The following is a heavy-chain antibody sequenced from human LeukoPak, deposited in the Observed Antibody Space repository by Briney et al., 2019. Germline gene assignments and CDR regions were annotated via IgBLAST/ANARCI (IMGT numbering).Heavy chain of an antibody. Sequence: SETLSLTCTVSGDSISGDFWSWIRQPPGKGLDFIGYISVTGRINYNPSLKSRVSISTDTSKNQFSLKVHSVTAADTAVYYCARADPQYYDFWSGYWAFDYWGQGTLVTVSS. V-gene: IGHV4-59*12. CDR3: ARADPQYYDFWSGYWAFDY. J-gene: IGHJ4*02. D-gene: IGHD3-3*01. CDR1: GDSISGDF. CDR2: ISVTGRI.